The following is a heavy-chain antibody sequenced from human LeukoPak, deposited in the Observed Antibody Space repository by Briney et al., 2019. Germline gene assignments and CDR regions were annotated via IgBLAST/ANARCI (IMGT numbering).Heavy chain of an antibody. J-gene: IGHJ6*02. V-gene: IGHV4-39*07. CDR1: GGSISSSSYY. CDR2: IYYSGST. Sequence: SETLSLTCTVSGGSISSSSYYWGWIRQPPGKGLEWIGSIYYSGSTYYNPSLKSRVTISVDTSKNQFSLKLSSVTAADTAVYYCARVVRGVHSSMDVWGQGTTVTVSS. D-gene: IGHD3-10*01. CDR3: ARVVRGVHSSMDV.